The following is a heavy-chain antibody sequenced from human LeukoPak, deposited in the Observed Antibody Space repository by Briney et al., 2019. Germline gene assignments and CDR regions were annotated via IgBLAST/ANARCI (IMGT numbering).Heavy chain of an antibody. CDR2: ISYDGSNK. V-gene: IGHV3-30-3*01. CDR3: ARDRAAAMDY. J-gene: IGHJ4*02. D-gene: IGHD2-2*01. Sequence: GGSLRLSCAASGFTFSSYAMHWVRQAPGKGLEWVAVISYDGSNKYYADSVKGRFTISRDNSKSTLYLQMNSLRAEDTAVYYCARDRAAAMDYWGQGTLVTVSS. CDR1: GFTFSSYA.